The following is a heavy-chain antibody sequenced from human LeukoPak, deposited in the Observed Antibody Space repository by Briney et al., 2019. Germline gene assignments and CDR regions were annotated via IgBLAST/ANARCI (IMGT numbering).Heavy chain of an antibody. Sequence: PGGSLRLSCAASGFTFSSYWMHWVRQAPGKGLVWVSRINSDGSSTSYADSVKGRFTISRDNAKNTLYLQMNSLRAEDTAVYYCARERPTTVMYFDYWGQGTLVTVSS. J-gene: IGHJ4*02. CDR1: GFTFSSYW. CDR2: INSDGSST. D-gene: IGHD4-17*01. CDR3: ARERPTTVMYFDY. V-gene: IGHV3-74*01.